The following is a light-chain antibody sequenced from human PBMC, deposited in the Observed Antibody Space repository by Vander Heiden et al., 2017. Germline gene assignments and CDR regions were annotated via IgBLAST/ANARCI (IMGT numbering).Light chain of an antibody. J-gene: IGKJ5*01. CDR1: QIVSSD. CDR2: DAS. CDR3: QQRSNWPSTT. V-gene: IGKV3-11*01. Sequence: VLTQSPATLSFSPGERATLSCRASQIVSSDLAWYQQKPCQAPRLLIYDASNRATGIPARFSGSGSGTDFTLTISSLEPEDFEIYYCQQRSNWPSTTFGQGTRLEIK.